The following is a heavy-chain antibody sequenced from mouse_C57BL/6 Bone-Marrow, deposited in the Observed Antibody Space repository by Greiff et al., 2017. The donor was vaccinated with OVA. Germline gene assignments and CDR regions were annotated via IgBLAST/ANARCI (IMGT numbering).Heavy chain of an antibody. Sequence: QVHVKQSGAELARPGASVKLSCKASGYTFTSYGISWVKQRTGQGLEWIGEIYPRSGNTYYNEKFKGKVTLTADKSSSTAYMELRSLTSEDSAVYFCARTYYCNDYWGQGTTLTVSS. V-gene: IGHV1-81*01. CDR2: IYPRSGNT. CDR3: ARTYYCNDY. CDR1: GYTFTSYG. J-gene: IGHJ2*01. D-gene: IGHD2-10*01.